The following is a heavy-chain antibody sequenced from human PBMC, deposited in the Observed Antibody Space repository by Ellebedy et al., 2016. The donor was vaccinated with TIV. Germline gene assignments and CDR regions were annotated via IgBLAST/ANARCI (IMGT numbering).Heavy chain of an antibody. J-gene: IGHJ4*02. V-gene: IGHV6-1*01. D-gene: IGHD7-27*01. CDR1: GDSVPSNSAA. Sequence: SQTLSLTCXISGDSVPSNSAAWNWIRQSPSRGLEWLGRPYYRSKWSNDYAVSVKSRITINPDTSKNHFSLQLNSVTPEDTAVYYCARTGDRGRAFDYWGQGTLVTVSS. CDR3: ARTGDRGRAFDY. CDR2: PYYRSKWSN.